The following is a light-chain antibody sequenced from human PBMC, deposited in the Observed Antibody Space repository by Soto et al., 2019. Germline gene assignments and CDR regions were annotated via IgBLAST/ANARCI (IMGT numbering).Light chain of an antibody. CDR1: QSVTIN. CDR2: GAS. Sequence: EAVMTLSPVTLSVSPGDRATLYCKASQSVTINLAWYHQKPGQAPRLLIHGASTRAPGFPARFSGSGSGTDFTLTISSLQSEDFAVYYCQQYDNWPWTFGQGTKVDI. V-gene: IGKV3-15*01. J-gene: IGKJ1*01. CDR3: QQYDNWPWT.